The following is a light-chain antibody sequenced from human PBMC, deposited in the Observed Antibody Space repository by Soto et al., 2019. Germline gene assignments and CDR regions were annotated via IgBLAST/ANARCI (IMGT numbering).Light chain of an antibody. V-gene: IGLV2-8*01. Sequence: QSVLTQPPSASGSPGRSVTISCTEASSDVGGYNFVSWYQQHPGKAPKLLIYEVTKRPSGVPDRLSGSRSGNTASLTVSGLQAEYEADYYCSSYAGSNNIVFGTGTKVTVL. CDR2: EVT. J-gene: IGLJ1*01. CDR1: SSDVGGYNF. CDR3: SSYAGSNNIV.